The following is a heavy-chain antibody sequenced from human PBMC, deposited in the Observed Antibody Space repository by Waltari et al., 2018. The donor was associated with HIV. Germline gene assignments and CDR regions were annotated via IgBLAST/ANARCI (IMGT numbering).Heavy chain of an antibody. CDR1: DYSISSGYY. Sequence: QVHLQESGPGLVKPSETLSLTCVVSDYSISSGYYWGWIRQPPGRGLECIGSVYQSGTTYYNPSLKSRVTISIDTSKNQFSLNLTSVAASDTAVYYCARSAARYPPHYWGQGTLVTVSS. D-gene: IGHD1-26*01. V-gene: IGHV4-38-2*01. CDR2: VYQSGTT. CDR3: ARSAARYPPHY. J-gene: IGHJ4*02.